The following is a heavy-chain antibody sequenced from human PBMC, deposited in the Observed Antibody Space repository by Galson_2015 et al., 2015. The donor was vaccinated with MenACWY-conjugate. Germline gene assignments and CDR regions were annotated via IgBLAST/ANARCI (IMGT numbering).Heavy chain of an antibody. Sequence: SLRLSCAASGFTFKNDAMNWVRQAPGKGLEWVSSISGSGASRYYADSVKGRFTISRDNSENTVFLQLNSLRAEDTAVYYCAKSPRNYAPVYFDSWGQGVLVSVSS. CDR2: ISGSGASR. D-gene: IGHD1-7*01. J-gene: IGHJ4*02. V-gene: IGHV3-23*01. CDR3: AKSPRNYAPVYFDS. CDR1: GFTFKNDA.